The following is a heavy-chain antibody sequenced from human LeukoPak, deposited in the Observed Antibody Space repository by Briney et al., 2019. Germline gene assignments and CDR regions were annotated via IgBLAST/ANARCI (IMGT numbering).Heavy chain of an antibody. CDR2: IGPTGSDR. CDR3: ATETNGRHYDY. CDR1: GLTFSTSG. D-gene: IGHD1-14*01. Sequence: GGSLRLSCTASGLTFSTSGFNWVRQAPGKGMEWVASIGPTGSDRYHADSIKGRFTISRDNANNFLYLQMNSLRAEDTAVYYCATETNGRHYDYWGQGTLLTVSS. V-gene: IGHV3-21*06. J-gene: IGHJ4*02.